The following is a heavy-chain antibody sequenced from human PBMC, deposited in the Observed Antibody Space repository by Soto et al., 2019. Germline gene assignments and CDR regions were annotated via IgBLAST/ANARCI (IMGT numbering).Heavy chain of an antibody. CDR3: ASEYYYDSSGYFPDFRH. J-gene: IGHJ1*01. D-gene: IGHD3-22*01. CDR2: IIPIFGTA. Sequence: QVQLVQSGAEVKKPGSSVKVSCKASGGTFSSYAISWVRQAPGQGLEWMGGIIPIFGTANYAQKFQGRVTITADESTSTAYMELSSLRAEDTAVYYCASEYYYDSSGYFPDFRHWGQGTLVTVSS. V-gene: IGHV1-69*01. CDR1: GGTFSSYA.